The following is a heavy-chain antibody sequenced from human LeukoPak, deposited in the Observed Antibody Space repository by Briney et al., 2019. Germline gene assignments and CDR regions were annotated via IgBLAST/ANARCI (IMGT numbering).Heavy chain of an antibody. CDR3: ARGEAAAGPMDYMDV. CDR1: GGSFSGYY. V-gene: IGHV4-34*01. J-gene: IGHJ6*03. CDR2: VNHSGST. D-gene: IGHD6-13*01. Sequence: PSETLSLTCAVYGGSFSGYYWSWIRQPPGKGLEWIGEVNHSGSTNYNPSLKSRVTMSVDTSKNQFSLKLSAVTAADTAVYYCARGEAAAGPMDYMDVWDTGATVTVSS.